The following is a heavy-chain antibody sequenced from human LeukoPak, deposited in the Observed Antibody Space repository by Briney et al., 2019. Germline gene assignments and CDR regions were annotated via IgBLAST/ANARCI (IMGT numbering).Heavy chain of an antibody. V-gene: IGHV3-21*01. CDR3: ARGHYDVLAASYKWTPDY. J-gene: IGHJ4*02. CDR1: GFTFNTFN. Sequence: SGGSLRLSCAASGFTFNTFNMNWVRQAPGEGLEWVSPITSGGDYIYYTDSVKGRFPTSRDNAKNSLSLQLKSLRVEDTAVYYCARGHYDVLAASYKWTPDYWGQGTLVTVSS. D-gene: IGHD3-9*01. CDR2: ITSGGDYI.